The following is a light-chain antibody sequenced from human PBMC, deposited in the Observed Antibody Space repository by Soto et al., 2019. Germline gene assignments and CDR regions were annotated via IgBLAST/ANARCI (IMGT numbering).Light chain of an antibody. CDR1: SSDVGNFNL. Sequence: QSALTQPASVSGSPGQSITISCTGTSSDVGNFNLVSWYQQHPGKAPKLMIYEANKRPSGVSSRFSGSKSGNTASLTISGLRSEDEADYHCCSYAGSSTYVFRTGTKLTVL. V-gene: IGLV2-23*01. CDR3: CSYAGSSTYV. J-gene: IGLJ1*01. CDR2: EAN.